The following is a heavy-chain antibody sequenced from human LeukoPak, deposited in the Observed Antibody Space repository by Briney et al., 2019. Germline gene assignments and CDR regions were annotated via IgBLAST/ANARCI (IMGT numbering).Heavy chain of an antibody. CDR1: GFTFSSSA. CDR2: IKQDGSEK. D-gene: IGHD2-8*01. J-gene: IGHJ4*02. Sequence: GGSLRLSCAASGFTFSSSAMSWVRQAPGKGLEWVANIKQDGSEKYYVDSVKGRFTISRDNAKNSLYLQMNSLRAEDTAVYYCANLGYCTNGVCPRGYWGQGTLVTVSS. V-gene: IGHV3-7*03. CDR3: ANLGYCTNGVCPRGY.